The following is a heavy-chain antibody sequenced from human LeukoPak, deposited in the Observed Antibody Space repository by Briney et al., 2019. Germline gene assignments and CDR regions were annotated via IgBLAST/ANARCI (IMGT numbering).Heavy chain of an antibody. V-gene: IGHV3-7*01. D-gene: IGHD6-13*01. Sequence: PGGSLRLSCAASGFTFSNYWMSWVRQVPGKGLEWVANIKQDGREKHYVDSVQGRFTISRDNAKNSLYLQMNSLRAEDTGVYYCARDSVLLLRGVAAGSSDYWGQGTLVTVSS. CDR2: IKQDGREK. CDR1: GFTFSNYW. J-gene: IGHJ4*02. CDR3: ARDSVLLLRGVAAGSSDY.